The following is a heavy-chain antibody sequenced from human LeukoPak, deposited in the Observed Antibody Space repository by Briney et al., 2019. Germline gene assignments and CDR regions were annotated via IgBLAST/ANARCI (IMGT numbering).Heavy chain of an antibody. D-gene: IGHD2-8*01. CDR2: ISHDGSNK. Sequence: GGSLRLSCAASGFTFSNYAIHWVRQAPGKGLEWVAVISHDGSNKYYADSVKGRFTISRDNSKNTLYLQLNSLRGDDTAVYYCAKDPDCTSGICYTFFDYWGRGTLVTVSS. CDR3: AKDPDCTSGICYTFFDY. J-gene: IGHJ4*02. CDR1: GFTFSNYA. V-gene: IGHV3-30*04.